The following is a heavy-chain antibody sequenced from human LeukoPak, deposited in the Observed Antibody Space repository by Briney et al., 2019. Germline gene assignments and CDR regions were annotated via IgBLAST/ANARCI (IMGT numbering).Heavy chain of an antibody. CDR2: IYYSGST. CDR1: GGSISSYY. Sequence: MPSATLSLTCTVSGGSISSYYWSWIRQPPGEGLEWIGYIYYSGSTNYNPSLKSRVTISVDTSKNQFSLELSSVTAADTAVYYCARSQYVWGSYRLNWFDPWGQGTLVTVSS. V-gene: IGHV4-59*08. J-gene: IGHJ5*02. D-gene: IGHD3-16*02. CDR3: ARSQYVWGSYRLNWFDP.